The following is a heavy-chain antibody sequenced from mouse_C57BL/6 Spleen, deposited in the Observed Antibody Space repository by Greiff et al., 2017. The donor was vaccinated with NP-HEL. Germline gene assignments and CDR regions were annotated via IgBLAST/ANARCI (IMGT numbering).Heavy chain of an antibody. CDR2: ISDGGSYT. V-gene: IGHV5-4*01. D-gene: IGHD2-4*01. CDR1: GFTFSSYA. Sequence: EVQLVESGGGLVKPGGSLKLSCAASGFTFSSYAMSWVRQTPEKRLEWVATISDGGSYTYYPDNVKGRFTISRDNAKNNLYLQMSHLKSEDTAMYYCARQGGLRGNYFDYWGQGTTLTVSS. J-gene: IGHJ2*01. CDR3: ARQGGLRGNYFDY.